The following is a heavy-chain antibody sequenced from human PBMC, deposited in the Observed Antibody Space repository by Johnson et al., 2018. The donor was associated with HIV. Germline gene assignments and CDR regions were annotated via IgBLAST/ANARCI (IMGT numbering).Heavy chain of an antibody. J-gene: IGHJ3*02. CDR3: ARDFGLEWELDGAFDI. CDR1: GFTFSSYV. V-gene: IGHV3-9*01. CDR2: ISWNSGSI. Sequence: VQLVESGGGVVQPGRSLRLSCAASGFTFSSYVMHWVRQAPGKGLEWVSGISWNSGSIGYADSVKGRFNISRDNAKNSLYLQMNSLRAEDTALYYCARDFGLEWELDGAFDIWGQGTMVTVSS. D-gene: IGHD1-26*01.